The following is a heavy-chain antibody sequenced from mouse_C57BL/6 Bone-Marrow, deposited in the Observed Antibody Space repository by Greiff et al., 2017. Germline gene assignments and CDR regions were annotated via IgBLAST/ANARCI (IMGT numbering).Heavy chain of an antibody. CDR3: AKDGYYGDTYFDD. Sequence: QVHVKQSGPELVKPGASVKISCKASGYAFSSSWMNWVKPRPGKGLEWIGRIYAGDGDTNYNGTFTGKATLTADKSSSTAYMQLSSLTSEDSAVYCGAKDGYYGDTYFDDWGQGTTLTVSS. CDR1: GYAFSSSW. D-gene: IGHD2-3*01. V-gene: IGHV1-82*01. J-gene: IGHJ2*01. CDR2: IYAGDGDT.